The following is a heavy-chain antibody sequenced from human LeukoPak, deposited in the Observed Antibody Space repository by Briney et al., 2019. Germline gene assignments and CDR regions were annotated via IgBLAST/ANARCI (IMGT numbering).Heavy chain of an antibody. Sequence: GGSLRLSCTASGFTFGDYLMSWFRQAPGKGLEWIGFISGGTTEYAASVKDRFTITRDDSTSIAYLQMNSLTTEDTAVYFCSRGSGWLSVYWGQGTLVTVSS. CDR2: ISGGTT. V-gene: IGHV3-49*03. D-gene: IGHD6-19*01. CDR3: SRGSGWLSVY. J-gene: IGHJ4*02. CDR1: GFTFGDYL.